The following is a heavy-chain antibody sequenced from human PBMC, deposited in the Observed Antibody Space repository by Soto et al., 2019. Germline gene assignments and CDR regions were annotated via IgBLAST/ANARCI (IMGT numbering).Heavy chain of an antibody. J-gene: IGHJ3*02. CDR1: GYTFTGYY. Sequence: AAVKVSCKASGYTFTGYYMHWVRQAPGQGLEWMGWINPNSGGTNYAQKFQGRVTMTRDTSISTAYMELSRLRSDDTAVYYCARTSIDIAARRMDAFDIWGQGTMVTVSS. CDR3: ARTSIDIAARRMDAFDI. D-gene: IGHD6-6*01. V-gene: IGHV1-2*02. CDR2: INPNSGGT.